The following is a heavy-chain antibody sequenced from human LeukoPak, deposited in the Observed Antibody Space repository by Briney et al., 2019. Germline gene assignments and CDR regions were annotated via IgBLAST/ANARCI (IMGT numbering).Heavy chain of an antibody. D-gene: IGHD6-13*01. CDR2: INPNSGGT. CDR3: ARGIAAVGLDAFDI. CDR1: GYTFTGYY. Sequence: GASVKVSCKASGYTFTGYYMHWVRQAPGQGLEWMGWINPNSGGTNYAQKFQGWVTMTRDTSISTAYMELNRLRSDDTAVYYCARGIAAVGLDAFDIWGQGTMVTVSS. J-gene: IGHJ3*02. V-gene: IGHV1-2*04.